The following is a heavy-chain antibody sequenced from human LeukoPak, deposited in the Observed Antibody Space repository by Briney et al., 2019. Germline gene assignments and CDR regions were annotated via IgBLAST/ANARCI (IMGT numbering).Heavy chain of an antibody. CDR3: ARSAGHCANGVCYSYNWFDP. V-gene: IGHV5-51*01. CDR1: GHTFTNSW. CDR2: IYPDDSDT. J-gene: IGHJ5*02. Sequence: ESLKISCTGSGHTFTNSWIAWVRQKPGKGLEWMGIIYPDDSDTRYNPSFQGQVTISADKSISTAYLQWSSLKASDTAMYYCARSAGHCANGVCYSYNWFDPWGQGTLVTVSS. D-gene: IGHD2-8*01.